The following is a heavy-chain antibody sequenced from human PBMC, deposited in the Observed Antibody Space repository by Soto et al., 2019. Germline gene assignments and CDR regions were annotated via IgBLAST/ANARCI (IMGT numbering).Heavy chain of an antibody. V-gene: IGHV4-34*01. CDR2: INHSGST. D-gene: IGHD2-8*02. CDR1: GGSLRGYS. J-gene: IGHJ4*02. CDR3: ARDKITGLFDY. Sequence: PSETLSLTCTVSGGSLRGYSWSWIRQSPGKGLEWIGEINHSGSTNYNPSLKSRVTISVDTSKNQFSLKLTSVTAADTAVYYCARDKITGLFDYWGQGTLVTVSS.